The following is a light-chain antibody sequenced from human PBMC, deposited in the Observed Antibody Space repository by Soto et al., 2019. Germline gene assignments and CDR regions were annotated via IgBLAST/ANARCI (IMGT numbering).Light chain of an antibody. J-gene: IGKJ1*01. CDR2: DAS. CDR3: QSYHTFWT. V-gene: IGKV1-5*01. CDR1: QTVSHW. Sequence: DIHLTQSPSTLSASVGDRVTITCRASQTVSHWLAWYQQKPGKAPKLLIFDASSLENGVPSRFSGSGSGTEFTPTTIGPKPHVCATYYRQSYHTFWTFGPGTQGE.